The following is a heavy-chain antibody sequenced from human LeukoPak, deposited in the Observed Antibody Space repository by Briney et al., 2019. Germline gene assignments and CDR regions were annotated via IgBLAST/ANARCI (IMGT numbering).Heavy chain of an antibody. Sequence: GGSLRLSCAASGSAFSTFAMGWVRQSPGKGLEWLSTINGGGNTTFYADSVKGRFTISRDNSKNTLYLHMDSLRPDDTAIYYCTKELHVAVAVADYYYFYMDVWGRGTAVTVSS. D-gene: IGHD6-19*01. CDR3: TKELHVAVAVADYYYFYMDV. J-gene: IGHJ6*03. CDR2: INGGGNTT. CDR1: GSAFSTFA. V-gene: IGHV3-23*01.